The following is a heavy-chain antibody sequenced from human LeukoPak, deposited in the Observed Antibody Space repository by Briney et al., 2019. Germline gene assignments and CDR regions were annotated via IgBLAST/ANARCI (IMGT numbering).Heavy chain of an antibody. J-gene: IGHJ4*02. CDR1: GFTFEDYA. CDR3: AKDAGELGIRYYFDY. D-gene: IGHD7-27*01. Sequence: PGGSLRLSCAATGFTFEDYAMHWVRQAPGKGLEWVSGNSWNSGSIGYADSVKGRFTISRDNAKNSLYLQMNSLRAEDTALYYCAKDAGELGIRYYFDYWGQGTLVTVSS. V-gene: IGHV3-9*01. CDR2: NSWNSGSI.